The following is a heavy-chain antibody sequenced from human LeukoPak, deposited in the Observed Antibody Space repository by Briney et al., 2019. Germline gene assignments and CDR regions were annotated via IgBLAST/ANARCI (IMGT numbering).Heavy chain of an antibody. D-gene: IGHD3-22*01. J-gene: IGHJ3*02. Sequence: GASVKVSCKASGGTFSSYAISWVRQAPGQGLEWMGGIIPIFGTANYAQKFQGRVTITADKSTSTAYMELSSLRSEDTAVYYCARGGAYYDSSGYYYHVAFDIWGQGTMVTVSS. CDR1: GGTFSSYA. CDR3: ARGGAYYDSSGYYYHVAFDI. V-gene: IGHV1-69*06. CDR2: IIPIFGTA.